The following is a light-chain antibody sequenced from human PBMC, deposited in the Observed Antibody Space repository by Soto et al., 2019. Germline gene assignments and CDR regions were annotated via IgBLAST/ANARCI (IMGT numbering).Light chain of an antibody. CDR3: MQPLQSWT. CDR2: LGS. V-gene: IGKV2-28*01. CDR1: QSLLHSNGYYY. J-gene: IGKJ1*01. Sequence: VVTQSPLSLPVPPGEPASISCRSSQSLLHSNGYYYLDWYLQKPGQSPQLLIYLGSNRASGVPDRFSGSGSGTDFTLKISRVEAEDVGVYYCMQPLQSWTFGQGTKVDI.